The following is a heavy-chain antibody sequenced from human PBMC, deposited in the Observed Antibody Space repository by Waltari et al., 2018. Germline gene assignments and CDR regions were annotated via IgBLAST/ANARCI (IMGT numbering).Heavy chain of an antibody. D-gene: IGHD6-13*01. CDR2: ISYDGSKK. J-gene: IGHJ4*02. CDR1: GFTFSSYA. Sequence: QVQLVESGGGVVQPGRSLRLSCAASGFTFSSYAMHWVRQAPGKGLEWVAVISYDGSKKYYADSGKGRFTISRDNSKNTLYLQMNSLRAEDTAVYYCARTYSSSWYFDYWGQGTLVTVSS. CDR3: ARTYSSSWYFDY. V-gene: IGHV3-30-3*01.